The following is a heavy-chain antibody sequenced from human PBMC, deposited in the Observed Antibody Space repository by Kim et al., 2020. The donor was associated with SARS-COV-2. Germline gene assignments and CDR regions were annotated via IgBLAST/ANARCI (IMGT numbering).Heavy chain of an antibody. CDR2: ISYDGSNK. Sequence: GGSLRLSCAASGFTFSSYAMHWVRQAPGKGLEWVAVISYDGSNKYYADSVKGRFTISTDNSKNTLYLQMNSLRAEDTAVYYCARDRGGSYSHYFDYWGQGTLVTVSS. V-gene: IGHV3-30*04. CDR1: GFTFSSYA. J-gene: IGHJ4*02. D-gene: IGHD1-26*01. CDR3: ARDRGGSYSHYFDY.